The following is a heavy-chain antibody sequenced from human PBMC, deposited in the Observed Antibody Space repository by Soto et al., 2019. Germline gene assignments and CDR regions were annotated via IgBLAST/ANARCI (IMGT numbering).Heavy chain of an antibody. CDR3: ARGISYYYDSSGYYYFDY. V-gene: IGHV3-7*01. Sequence: GSLRLSCAASGFTFSSYWMSWVRQAPGKGLEWVANIKQDGSEKYYVDSVKGRFTISRDNAKNSLYLQMNSLRAEDTAVYYCARGISYYYDSSGYYYFDYWGQGTLVTVSS. D-gene: IGHD3-22*01. J-gene: IGHJ4*02. CDR1: GFTFSSYW. CDR2: IKQDGSEK.